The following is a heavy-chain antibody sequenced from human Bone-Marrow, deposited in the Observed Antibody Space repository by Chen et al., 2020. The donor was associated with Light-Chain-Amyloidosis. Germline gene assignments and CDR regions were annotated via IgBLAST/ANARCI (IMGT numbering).Heavy chain of an antibody. Sequence: EVQLVESGGGMIQPGGSLRVPCAASGFKFDDYAMHSVRQASGRGLEWVFLISGDGRTTHYADSVKGRFTISRDNSKRFLYLEMNSLRNEDTAIYDCTKDRNNDFWSGTSNWFDPWGQGTPVTVST. CDR2: ISGDGRTT. J-gene: IGHJ5*02. V-gene: IGHV3-43*02. CDR3: TKDRNNDFWSGTSNWFDP. D-gene: IGHD3-3*01. CDR1: GFKFDDYA.